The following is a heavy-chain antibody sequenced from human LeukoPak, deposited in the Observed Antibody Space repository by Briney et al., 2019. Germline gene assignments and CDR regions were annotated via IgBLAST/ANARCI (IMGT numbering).Heavy chain of an antibody. CDR2: ISYSGST. CDR1: GGSISPYY. CDR3: ASSAVPSVLTRFDY. D-gene: IGHD4/OR15-4a*01. V-gene: IGHV4-59*01. J-gene: IGHJ4*02. Sequence: PSETLSLTCTVSGGSISPYYWSWVRQPPAKGLEWIGHISYSGSTNYNPSLKSRVTLSVDTSKNQFSLKLSSVTAADTAVYYCASSAVPSVLTRFDYWGQGTLVTVSS.